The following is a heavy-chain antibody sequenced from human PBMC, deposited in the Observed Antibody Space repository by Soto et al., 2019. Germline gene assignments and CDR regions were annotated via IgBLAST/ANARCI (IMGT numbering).Heavy chain of an antibody. CDR2: ISYDGSNK. CDR3: ASALLWFGELDY. Sequence: QVQLVESGGGVVQPGRSLRLSCAAYGCTFRSYAMHWVRQARGKGLEWVAVISYDGSNKYYADSVKGRFTISRDNSKNTLYLQMNSLRAEDTAVYYCASALLWFGELDYWGQGTLVTVSS. CDR1: GCTFRSYA. J-gene: IGHJ4*02. D-gene: IGHD3-10*01. V-gene: IGHV3-30-3*01.